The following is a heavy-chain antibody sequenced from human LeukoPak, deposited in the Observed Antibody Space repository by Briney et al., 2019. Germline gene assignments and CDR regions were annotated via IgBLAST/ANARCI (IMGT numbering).Heavy chain of an antibody. J-gene: IGHJ4*02. CDR2: VSGSGFSS. CDR3: AKGVTFGGVIHFDF. D-gene: IGHD3-16*01. Sequence: GGSLRLSCVASGVTFGSYAMSWVRQAPGMGLEWVSVVSGSGFSSFYADSVKGRFTISRDNSKNMVSLQMNLLRAEDTAVYYCAKGVTFGGVIHFDFWGQGSLVTVSS. V-gene: IGHV3-23*01. CDR1: GVTFGSYA.